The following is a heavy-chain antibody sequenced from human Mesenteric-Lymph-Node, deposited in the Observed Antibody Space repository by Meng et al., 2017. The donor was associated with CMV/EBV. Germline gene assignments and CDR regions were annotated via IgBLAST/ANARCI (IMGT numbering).Heavy chain of an antibody. D-gene: IGHD1-26*01. J-gene: IGHJ4*02. V-gene: IGHV1-2*02. CDR3: AREAYSTSSYDY. CDR1: GYTFTGYF. CDR2: INPHSGFT. Sequence: ASVKVSCKASGYTFTGYFIHWVRQAPGQGLEWMGFINPHSGFTNYAQKFQGRVTMTRDTSIDTAYMELSRLRSDDAAIYYCAREAYSTSSYDYWGQGTLVTVSS.